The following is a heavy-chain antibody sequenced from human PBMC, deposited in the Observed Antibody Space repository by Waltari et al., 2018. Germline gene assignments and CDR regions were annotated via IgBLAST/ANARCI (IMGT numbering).Heavy chain of an antibody. Sequence: QMQLQESGPGLVKPSGTLSLTCVFSGDSISTHNWWIWVRQSPGKGLAWIGQVHRSGRTNYNPSFASRVDMSLEMSINQFSLKVVSATAADTAVYYCARDRGRGLYLDSWGQGTLVTVSP. CDR2: VHRSGRT. V-gene: IGHV4-4*02. CDR1: GDSISTHNW. J-gene: IGHJ4*02. CDR3: ARDRGRGLYLDS. D-gene: IGHD2-15*01.